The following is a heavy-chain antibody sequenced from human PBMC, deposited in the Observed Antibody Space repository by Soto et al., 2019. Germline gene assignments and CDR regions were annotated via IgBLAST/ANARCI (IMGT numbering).Heavy chain of an antibody. J-gene: IGHJ3*02. CDR2: ISSYNGNT. V-gene: IGHV1-18*01. Sequence: QVQLEQSGPEVKKPGASVKVSCEASGYTFSSSGISWVRQTPGQGLEWMGWISSYNGNTKYAQNLQGRLIMTTDTSTSTAYMELRSLRSDDTAVYYCARDVRIAQLSDAFHIWGQGAMVTVSS. D-gene: IGHD1-1*01. CDR3: ARDVRIAQLSDAFHI. CDR1: GYTFSSSG.